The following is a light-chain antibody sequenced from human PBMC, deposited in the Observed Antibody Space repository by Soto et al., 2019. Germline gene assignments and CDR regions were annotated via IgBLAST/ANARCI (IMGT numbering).Light chain of an antibody. J-gene: IGKJ2*01. CDR2: TLS. Sequence: EIVMTQTPLSLPVTPGEAASISCTSSQSLLDSDDGNTYLDWYLQKPGQSPQLLIHTLSDRASGVPDRVSGSGSGTDFTLKISSVEAWEVRIYYCMQRLEFPYTFGQATKLEIK. CDR1: QSLLDSDDGNTY. CDR3: MQRLEFPYT. V-gene: IGKV2-40*01.